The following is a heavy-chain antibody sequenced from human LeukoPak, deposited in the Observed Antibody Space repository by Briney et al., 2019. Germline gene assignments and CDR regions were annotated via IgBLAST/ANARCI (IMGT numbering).Heavy chain of an antibody. V-gene: IGHV3-74*01. D-gene: IGHD6-19*01. CDR1: GFTFSSYW. CDR2: INSDGSST. CDR3: AKGISGWYNPPNAFDI. Sequence: GGSLRLSCAASGFTFSSYWMHWVRHAPGKGLVWVSRINSDGSSTSYADSVKGRFTISRDNAKDTLYLQMNSLRAEDMALYYCAKGISGWYNPPNAFDIWGQGTMVTVSS. J-gene: IGHJ3*02.